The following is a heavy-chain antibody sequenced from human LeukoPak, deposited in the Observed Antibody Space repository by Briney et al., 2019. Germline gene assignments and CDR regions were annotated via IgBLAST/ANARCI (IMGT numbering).Heavy chain of an antibody. J-gene: IGHJ4*02. V-gene: IGHV1-58*02. CDR1: GFTFTSSA. D-gene: IGHD2-2*01. CDR2: IVVGSGNT. Sequence: SVKVSCKASGFTFTSSAMQWVRQARGQRLEWIGWIVVGSGNTNYAQKFQERVTITRDMSTSTAYMELSSLRSEDTAVYYCAAECSTSCHPPYDYWGQGTLVTVSS. CDR3: AAECSTSCHPPYDY.